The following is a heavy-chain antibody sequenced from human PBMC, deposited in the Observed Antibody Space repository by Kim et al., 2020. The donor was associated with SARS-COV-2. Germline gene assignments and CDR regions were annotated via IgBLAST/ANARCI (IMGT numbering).Heavy chain of an antibody. J-gene: IGHJ4*02. CDR3: AKDRPLGGSYYWSNYFDY. V-gene: IGHV3-30*18. CDR2: ISYDGSNK. D-gene: IGHD1-26*01. CDR1: GFTFSSYG. Sequence: GGSLRLSCAASGFTFSSYGMHWVRQAPGKGLEWVAVISYDGSNKYYADSVKGRFTISRDNSKNTLYLQMNSLRAEDTAVYYCAKDRPLGGSYYWSNYFDYWGQGTLVTVSS.